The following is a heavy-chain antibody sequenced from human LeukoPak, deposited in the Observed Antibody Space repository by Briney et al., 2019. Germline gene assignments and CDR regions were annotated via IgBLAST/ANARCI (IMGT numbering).Heavy chain of an antibody. D-gene: IGHD3-10*01. V-gene: IGHV3-7*01. Sequence: GGSLRLSCAAPGFTFGNFWMSWVRQAPGRGLQWVASMKGDGSHIYYVDSVKGRFTISRDNARNSLYLQMNSLRAEDTAVYYCARDLGRFGELSLEYWGQGTLVTVSS. CDR2: MKGDGSHI. CDR1: GFTFGNFW. J-gene: IGHJ4*02. CDR3: ARDLGRFGELSLEY.